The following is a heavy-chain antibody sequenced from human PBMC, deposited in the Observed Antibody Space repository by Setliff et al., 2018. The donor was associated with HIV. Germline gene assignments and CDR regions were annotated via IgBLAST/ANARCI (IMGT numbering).Heavy chain of an antibody. CDR1: GASISNNY. CDR3: PREGRDGYNGWFDP. D-gene: IGHD5-12*01. J-gene: IGHJ5*02. V-gene: IGHV4-59*12. CDR2: IYDSGSA. Sequence: SETLSLTCNVSGASISNNYWSGVRQSPGKTLEWIGYIYDSGSAIYNPSFRSRVTISLETSKYQFSLKMTSVTAADMAVYDCPREGRDGYNGWFDPWGQGKLVTVSS.